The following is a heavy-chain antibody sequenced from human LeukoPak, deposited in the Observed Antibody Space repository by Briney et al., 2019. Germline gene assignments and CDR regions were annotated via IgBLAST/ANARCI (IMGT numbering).Heavy chain of an antibody. Sequence: GESLKISCKGSGYSFTSYWISWVRQMPGKGLEWMGRIDPSDSYTNYSPSFQGHVTISADKSISTAYLQWSSLKASDTAMYYCARVYQLPHQGYSTNGVCYTGQYYYGMDVWGQGTTVTVSS. J-gene: IGHJ6*02. D-gene: IGHD2-8*01. CDR3: ARVYQLPHQGYSTNGVCYTGQYYYGMDV. CDR2: IDPSDSYT. V-gene: IGHV5-10-1*01. CDR1: GYSFTSYW.